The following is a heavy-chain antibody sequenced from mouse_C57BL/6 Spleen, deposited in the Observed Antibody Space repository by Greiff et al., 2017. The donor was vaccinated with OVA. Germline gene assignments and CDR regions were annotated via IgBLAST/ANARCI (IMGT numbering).Heavy chain of an antibody. V-gene: IGHV5-4*01. Sequence: EVQRVESGGGLVKPGGSLKLSCAASGFTFSSYAMSWVRQTPEKRLEWVATISDGGSYTYYPDNVKGRFTISRDNAKNNLYLQMSHMKTEDTAMYYCAREGVITTVVPGLADWGQGTLVTVSA. J-gene: IGHJ3*01. CDR1: GFTFSSYA. CDR3: AREGVITTVVPGLAD. D-gene: IGHD1-1*01. CDR2: ISDGGSYT.